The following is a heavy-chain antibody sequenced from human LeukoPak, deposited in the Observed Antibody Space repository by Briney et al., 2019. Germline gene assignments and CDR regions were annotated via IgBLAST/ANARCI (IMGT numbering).Heavy chain of an antibody. CDR1: GFTFSSYA. V-gene: IGHV3-23*01. D-gene: IGHD2-2*01. CDR2: ISGSGGST. Sequence: GRSLRLSCAASGFTFSSYAMSWVRQAPGKGLEWVSAISGSGGSTYYADSVKGRFTISRDNSKNTLYLQMNSLRAEDTAVYYCAKLVVPAAMASGGIDYWGQGTLVTVSS. J-gene: IGHJ4*02. CDR3: AKLVVPAAMASGGIDY.